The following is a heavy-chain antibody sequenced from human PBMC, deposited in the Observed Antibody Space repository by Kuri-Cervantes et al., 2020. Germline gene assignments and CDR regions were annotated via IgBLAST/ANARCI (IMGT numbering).Heavy chain of an antibody. CDR2: ISYDGSNK. CDR3: ARDSSGWSARWAGYYYYYGMDV. V-gene: IGHV3-30-3*01. CDR1: GFTFSSYA. D-gene: IGHD6-19*01. Sequence: GESLKISCAASGFTFSSYAMHWVRQAPGKGLEWVAAISYDGSNKYYADSVKGRFTISRDNSKNTLYLQMNSLRAEDTAVYYCARDSSGWSARWAGYYYYYGMDVWGQGTTVTVSS. J-gene: IGHJ6*02.